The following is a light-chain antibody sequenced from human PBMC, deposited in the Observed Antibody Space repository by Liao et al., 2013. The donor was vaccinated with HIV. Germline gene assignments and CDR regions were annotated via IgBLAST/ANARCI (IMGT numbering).Light chain of an antibody. CDR1: NIGSKS. CDR3: QTWHISTLI. CDR2: EDT. V-gene: IGLV3-21*01. Sequence: SYVLPQPPSVSVAPGKTARITCGGNNIGSKSVHWYQQKPGQSPVLVIYEDTKRPAGIPERFSGSNSGNTATLTISGTQPLDEADYYCQTWHISTLILGGGTKLTVL. J-gene: IGLJ2*01.